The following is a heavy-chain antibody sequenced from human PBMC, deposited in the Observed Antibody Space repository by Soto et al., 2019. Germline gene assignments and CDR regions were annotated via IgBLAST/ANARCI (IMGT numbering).Heavy chain of an antibody. CDR2: IFHSGTT. D-gene: IGHD6-13*01. V-gene: IGHV4-30-2*01. CDR3: ARDKWRAGVGGFYGMDV. CDR1: GDSISSGGNS. Sequence: QLQLQEAGSGLVKPSQTLSLTCAVSGDSISSGGNSWNWIRQPPGKGLEWVGYIFHSGTTYYNPSLKMLFTISLDRSKNPFSLKLTSVTAADTAVYYCARDKWRAGVGGFYGMDVWGQGTTVTVSS. J-gene: IGHJ6*02.